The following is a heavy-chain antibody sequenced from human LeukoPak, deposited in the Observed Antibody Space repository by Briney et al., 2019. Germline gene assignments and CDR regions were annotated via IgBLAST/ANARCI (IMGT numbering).Heavy chain of an antibody. CDR1: GYSFTAFY. Sequence: GASVKVSCKASGYSFTAFYIHWVRQAPGQGLEWMGWIHPRSGETNYAYKFRDRVTVTRDTSISTAYMDLGSLGSDDTAVYYCARDGEYGTGSYYRGCFDYWGQGILVTVSS. CDR3: ARDGEYGTGSYYRGCFDY. V-gene: IGHV1-2*02. J-gene: IGHJ4*02. D-gene: IGHD3-10*01. CDR2: IHPRSGET.